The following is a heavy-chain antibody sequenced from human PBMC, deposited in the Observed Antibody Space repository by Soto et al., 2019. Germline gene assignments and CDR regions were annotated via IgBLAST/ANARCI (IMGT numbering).Heavy chain of an antibody. V-gene: IGHV1-18*01. J-gene: IGHJ4*02. Sequence: GASVKVSCKASGYTFTSYGISWVRQAPGQGLEWMGWISAYNGNTNYAQKLQGRVTMTTDTSTSTAYMELRSLRSDDTAVYYCARHDLRYFDWLFDYDIFDYWGQGTLVTFSS. D-gene: IGHD3-9*01. CDR2: ISAYNGNT. CDR3: ARHDLRYFDWLFDYDIFDY. CDR1: GYTFTSYG.